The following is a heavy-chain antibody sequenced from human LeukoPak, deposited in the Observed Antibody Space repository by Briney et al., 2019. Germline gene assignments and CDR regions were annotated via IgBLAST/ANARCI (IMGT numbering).Heavy chain of an antibody. CDR2: IKQDGSEK. CDR1: GFTVSSNY. V-gene: IGHV3-7*01. CDR3: ARGAAADHDAFDI. J-gene: IGHJ3*02. Sequence: GGSLRLSCAASGFTVSSNYMSWVRQAPGKGLEWVANIKQDGSEKYYVDSVKGRFTISRDNAKNSLYLQMNSLRAEDTAVYYCARGAAADHDAFDIWGQGTMVTVSS. D-gene: IGHD6-13*01.